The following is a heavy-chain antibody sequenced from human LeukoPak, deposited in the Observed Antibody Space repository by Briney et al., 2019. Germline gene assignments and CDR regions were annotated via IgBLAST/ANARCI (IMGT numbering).Heavy chain of an antibody. J-gene: IGHJ4*02. Sequence: PGGSLRLSCAASGFTFSSYGMHWVRQAPGKGLEWVAFIRYDGSNKYYADSEKGRFTISRDNSTNTLYLQMNSLRAEDTAVYYCAKDLSMGYCSGGSCGGIDYWGQGTLVTVSS. CDR1: GFTFSSYG. V-gene: IGHV3-30*02. CDR3: AKDLSMGYCSGGSCGGIDY. CDR2: IRYDGSNK. D-gene: IGHD2-15*01.